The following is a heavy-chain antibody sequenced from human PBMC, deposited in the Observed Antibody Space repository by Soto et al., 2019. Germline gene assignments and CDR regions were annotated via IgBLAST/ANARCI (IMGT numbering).Heavy chain of an antibody. Sequence: EVQLVESGGGLVNPGGSLRLSCAASGFTLSSYSMNWVRQAPGKGLEWVSSISSSSSYIYYADSVKGRFTISRDNAKNSLYLQMNSLRAEDTAVYYCARDRGIAVAGTDYYYGMDVWGQGTTVTVSS. CDR2: ISSSSSYI. CDR3: ARDRGIAVAGTDYYYGMDV. J-gene: IGHJ6*02. V-gene: IGHV3-21*01. CDR1: GFTLSSYS. D-gene: IGHD6-19*01.